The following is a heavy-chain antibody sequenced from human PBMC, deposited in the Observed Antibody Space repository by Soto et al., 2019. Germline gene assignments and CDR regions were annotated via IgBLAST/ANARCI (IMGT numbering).Heavy chain of an antibody. CDR2: ISHDGNNK. D-gene: IGHD7-27*01. CDR1: GFAFSSYG. J-gene: IGHJ6*02. CDR3: AKGRGEMNWANYYGLDV. V-gene: IGHV3-30*18. Sequence: PGGSLRLSCAASGFAFSSYGMHWVRQAPGKGLEWVAVISHDGNNKYYADSVKGRFTISRDNGDNTLSLQMDNLRTEDTATYFCAKGRGEMNWANYYGLDVWGQGTTVTVSS.